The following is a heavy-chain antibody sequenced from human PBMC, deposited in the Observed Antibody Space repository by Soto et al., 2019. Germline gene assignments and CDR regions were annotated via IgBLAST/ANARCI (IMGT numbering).Heavy chain of an antibody. V-gene: IGHV3-23*01. D-gene: IGHD2-21*01. CDR1: GFMFSDFA. Sequence: SGGSLRLSCAASGFMFSDFAMTWVRQVPGKGLEWVSSISFSGNSPYYADAVKGRFGISRDNSKNILYLQMHGLRVDDTAIYYCAKRGSSGGDGGHFYFDHWGHGTQVTVSS. CDR2: ISFSGNSP. J-gene: IGHJ4*01. CDR3: AKRGSSGGDGGHFYFDH.